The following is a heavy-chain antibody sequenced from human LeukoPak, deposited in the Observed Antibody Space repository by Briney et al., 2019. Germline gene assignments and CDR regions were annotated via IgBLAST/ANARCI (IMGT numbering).Heavy chain of an antibody. CDR1: GYTFTSYG. Sequence: GASVKVSCKASGYTFTSYGISWVRQAPGQGLEWMGWISAYNGSTNYAQKLQGRVTMTTDTSTSTAYMELRSLRSDDTAVYYCARVRGVWFGTHNTNYYYYGMDVWGQGTTVTVSS. V-gene: IGHV1-18*01. J-gene: IGHJ6*02. CDR2: ISAYNGST. CDR3: ARVRGVWFGTHNTNYYYYGMDV. D-gene: IGHD3-10*01.